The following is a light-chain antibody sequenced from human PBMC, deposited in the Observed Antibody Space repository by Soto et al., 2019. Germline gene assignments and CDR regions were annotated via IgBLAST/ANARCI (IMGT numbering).Light chain of an antibody. V-gene: IGLV2-23*02. J-gene: IGLJ1*01. CDR2: EVS. CDR1: SSDVGSYNL. Sequence: QSALTQPASVSGSPGQSITISCTGTSSDVGSYNLVSWYQQRPGKAPKLMIYEVSKRPSGVSNRFSGSKSGNTASLTISGLQAEDEADYYCCSYAGRTTRVFGTGTKVTVL. CDR3: CSYAGRTTRV.